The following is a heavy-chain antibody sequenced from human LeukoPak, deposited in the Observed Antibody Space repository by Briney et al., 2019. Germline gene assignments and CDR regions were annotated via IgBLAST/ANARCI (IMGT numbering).Heavy chain of an antibody. Sequence: PGGSLRLSCAASGFTFSSYSMNWVRQAPGKGLEWVSFISSSSGYIYYADSVKGRFTISRDNAKNSLYLQMNSLRAEDTAVFYCARTYGDLYFDYWGQGTLVTVPS. CDR3: ARTYGDLYFDY. CDR2: ISSSSGYI. V-gene: IGHV3-21*01. CDR1: GFTFSSYS. D-gene: IGHD4-17*01. J-gene: IGHJ4*02.